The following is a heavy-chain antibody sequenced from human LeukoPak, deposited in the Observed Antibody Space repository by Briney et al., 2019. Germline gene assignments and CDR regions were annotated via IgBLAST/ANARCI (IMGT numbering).Heavy chain of an antibody. CDR3: ARDLGGLPVAIPSWLDP. J-gene: IGHJ5*02. D-gene: IGHD2-2*01. CDR2: IGFTGTYI. CDR1: GFTFSSYS. Sequence: GGSLRLSCAASGFTFSSYSMNWIRQAPGKGLEWVSSIGFTGTYIYYADSVMGRFTISRDNAKNSLYLQMNSLRAEDTAVYYCARDLGGLPVAIPSWLDPWGQRTLVTVSS. V-gene: IGHV3-21*01.